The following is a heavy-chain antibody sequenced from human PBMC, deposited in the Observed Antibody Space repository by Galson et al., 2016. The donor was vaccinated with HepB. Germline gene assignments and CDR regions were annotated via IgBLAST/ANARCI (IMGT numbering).Heavy chain of an antibody. CDR2: ISGGGETT. CDR3: ARDALGTWDLTT. Sequence: MNWVRQAPGKGLEWVAYISGGGETTYYADSVRGRFTISRDNARDSVFLQMTSLRVEDTARYYCARDALGTWDLTTWGQGTLVSVSS. J-gene: IGHJ1*01. D-gene: IGHD1-26*01. V-gene: IGHV3-48*03.